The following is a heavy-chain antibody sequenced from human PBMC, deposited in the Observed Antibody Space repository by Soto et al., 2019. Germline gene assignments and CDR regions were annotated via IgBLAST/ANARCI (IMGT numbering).Heavy chain of an antibody. CDR2: VYPSGNT. Sequence: ETLSLTCTVSGDSVTNGFYWGWIRQSAGQGLEWLGTVYPSGNTYYNPSVRGRVSMSIDPSKNQFSLSLPSVTAADTARYFCVGYTASHNWFHHWGQGTLVTVSS. CDR1: GDSVTNGFY. CDR3: VGYTASHNWFHH. D-gene: IGHD5-12*01. V-gene: IGHV4-38-2*02. J-gene: IGHJ5*02.